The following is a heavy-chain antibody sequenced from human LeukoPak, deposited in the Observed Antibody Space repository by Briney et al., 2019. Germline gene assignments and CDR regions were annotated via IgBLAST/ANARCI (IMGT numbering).Heavy chain of an antibody. V-gene: IGHV4-59*01. J-gene: IGHJ6*03. CDR2: IYYSGST. Sequence: SETLSLTCTVSGGSISSYYWSWIRQPPGKGLEWIGYIYYSGSTNYNPSLKSRVTISVDTSKNQFSLKLSSVTAADTAVYYCARVPLNYYGSGSYNRGYYYYYMDVWGKGTTVTVSS. D-gene: IGHD3-10*01. CDR1: GGSISSYY. CDR3: ARVPLNYYGSGSYNRGYYYYYMDV.